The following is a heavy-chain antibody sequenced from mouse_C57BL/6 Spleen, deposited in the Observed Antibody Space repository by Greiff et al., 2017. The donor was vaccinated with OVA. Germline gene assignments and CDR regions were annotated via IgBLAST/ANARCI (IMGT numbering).Heavy chain of an antibody. J-gene: IGHJ1*03. CDR1: GFTFTDYY. Sequence: EVQLVESGGGLVQPGGSLSLSCAASGFTFTDYYMSWVRQPPGKALEWLGFIRNKANGYTTEYSASVKGRFTISRDNSQSILYLQMNALRAEDSATYYCARLIYYGYDEGYFDVWGTGTTVTVSS. D-gene: IGHD2-2*01. CDR2: IRNKANGYTT. CDR3: ARLIYYGYDEGYFDV. V-gene: IGHV7-3*01.